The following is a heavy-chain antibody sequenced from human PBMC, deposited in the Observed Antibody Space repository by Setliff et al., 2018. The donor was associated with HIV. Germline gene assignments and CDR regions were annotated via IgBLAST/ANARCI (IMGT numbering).Heavy chain of an antibody. V-gene: IGHV4-61*09. Sequence: PSETLSLTCTVSGGSISTSRYYWSWVRQPAGKGLEWIGQVHSTLSTNYNPSLKSRLSISADTSKNQFSLNLRFVTAADTALYYCARRTFGSGRFDPWGQGTPVTVSS. CDR2: VHSTLST. D-gene: IGHD6-19*01. CDR3: ARRTFGSGRFDP. CDR1: GGSISTSRYY. J-gene: IGHJ5*02.